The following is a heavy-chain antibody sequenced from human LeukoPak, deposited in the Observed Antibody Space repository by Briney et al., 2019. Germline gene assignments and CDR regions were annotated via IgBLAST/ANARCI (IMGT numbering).Heavy chain of an antibody. V-gene: IGHV3-33*06. CDR1: GFTFSSYG. CDR3: AKGKAVVGAAGPDY. J-gene: IGHJ4*02. CDR2: IWYDGSNK. Sequence: GGSLRLSCAASGFTFSSYGMHWVRQAPGKGLEWVAVIWYDGSNKYYADSVKGRFTISRDNSKNTLYLQMNSLRAEDTAIYYCAKGKAVVGAAGPDYWGQGTLVTVSS. D-gene: IGHD2-15*01.